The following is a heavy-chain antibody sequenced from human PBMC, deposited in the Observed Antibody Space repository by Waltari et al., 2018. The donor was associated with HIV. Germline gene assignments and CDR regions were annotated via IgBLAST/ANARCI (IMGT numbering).Heavy chain of an antibody. CDR1: GGSISSYY. CDR2: IYYSGST. CDR3: ARVLYYDILTGYRSHYYGMDV. V-gene: IGHV4-59*01. J-gene: IGHJ6*02. Sequence: QVQLQESGPGLVKPSETLSLTCTVSGGSISSYYWSWIRQPPGKGLEWIGYIYYSGSTNYNPSLKSRVTISVDTSKNQFSLKLSSVTAADTAVYYCARVLYYDILTGYRSHYYGMDVWGQGTTVTVSS. D-gene: IGHD3-9*01.